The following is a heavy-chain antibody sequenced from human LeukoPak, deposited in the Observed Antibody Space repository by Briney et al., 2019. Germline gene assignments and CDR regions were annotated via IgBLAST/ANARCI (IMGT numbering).Heavy chain of an antibody. CDR3: VKVSSTVGATYFDY. J-gene: IGHJ4*02. Sequence: PGGSLRLSCSASGFTFSTYAVHWVRQAPGEELEYISGVTSDGGTTYHADSVKGRFTISRDNSKNTLYLQMSSLRVEDTAVYYCVKVSSTVGATYFDYWGQGTLVTVSS. D-gene: IGHD1-26*01. CDR1: GFTFSTYA. CDR2: VTSDGGTT. V-gene: IGHV3-64D*06.